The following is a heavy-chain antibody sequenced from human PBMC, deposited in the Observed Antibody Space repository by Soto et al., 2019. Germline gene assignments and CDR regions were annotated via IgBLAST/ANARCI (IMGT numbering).Heavy chain of an antibody. Sequence: ASVKVSCKTSGYTFTSYGISWLRQAPGQGLEWTGWISAYNGNTNYAQKLQGRVTMTTDTSTSTAYMELRSLRSDDTAVYYCARLFKTYYDFWSGYYDAFDIWG. V-gene: IGHV1-18*01. CDR2: ISAYNGNT. CDR3: ARLFKTYYDFWSGYYDAFDI. J-gene: IGHJ3*02. D-gene: IGHD3-3*01. CDR1: GYTFTSYG.